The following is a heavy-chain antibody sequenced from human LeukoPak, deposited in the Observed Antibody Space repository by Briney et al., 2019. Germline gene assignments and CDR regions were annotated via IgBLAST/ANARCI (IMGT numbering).Heavy chain of an antibody. J-gene: IGHJ5*02. Sequence: SETLSLTCAVSGYSISSGYYWGWIRPPPGKGLEWIGSIYHSGSTYYNPSLKSRVTISVDTSKNQFSLKLSSATAADTAVYYCARVQGYCSGGSCFRPHNWFDPWGQGTLVTVSS. V-gene: IGHV4-38-2*01. CDR2: IYHSGST. D-gene: IGHD2-15*01. CDR3: ARVQGYCSGGSCFRPHNWFDP. CDR1: GYSISSGYY.